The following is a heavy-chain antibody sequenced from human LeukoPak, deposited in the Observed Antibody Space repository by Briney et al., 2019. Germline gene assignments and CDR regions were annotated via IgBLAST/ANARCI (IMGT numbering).Heavy chain of an antibody. Sequence: PGGALRVSCAASGFTFCGNWMTWVGHAPGKGLEWVANIKQDGSEKYYVDSVKGRFTISRDNAKNSLSLQMNSLRAEDTAVYYCASTGRYSGYDSEVDYWGQGTLVTVSS. J-gene: IGHJ4*02. D-gene: IGHD5-12*01. CDR2: IKQDGSEK. CDR1: GFTFCGNW. V-gene: IGHV3-7*01. CDR3: ASTGRYSGYDSEVDY.